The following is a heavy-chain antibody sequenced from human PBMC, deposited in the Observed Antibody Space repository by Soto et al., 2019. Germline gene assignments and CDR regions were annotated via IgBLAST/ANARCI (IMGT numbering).Heavy chain of an antibody. V-gene: IGHV3-15*07. J-gene: IGHJ6*02. D-gene: IGHD3-9*01. CDR3: TTDGHFDWLLYSSMDV. CDR2: IKSKTDGGTT. CDR1: GFPFSNAW. Sequence: GGSLSLSCPASGFPFSNAWMNWVRQAPGKGLEWVGRIKSKTDGGTTDYAAPVKGRFTISRDDSKNTLYLQMNSLKTEDTAVYYCTTDGHFDWLLYSSMDVWGQGTTVTVSS.